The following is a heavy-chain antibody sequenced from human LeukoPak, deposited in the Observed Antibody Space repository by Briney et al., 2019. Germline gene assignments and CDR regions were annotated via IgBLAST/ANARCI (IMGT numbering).Heavy chain of an antibody. CDR1: GFTFSSFA. CDR2: VSGSGHGT. J-gene: IGHJ4*02. Sequence: GGSLRLSCAASGFTFSSFAMSWVRQAPGKGLEWVSGVSGSGHGTYYADSVKGRFTISRDNSKNTLHVQMNSLRAEDTAVYYCAKGSYGYVFYFDSWGQGTLVTVSS. V-gene: IGHV3-23*01. CDR3: AKGSYGYVFYFDS. D-gene: IGHD5-18*01.